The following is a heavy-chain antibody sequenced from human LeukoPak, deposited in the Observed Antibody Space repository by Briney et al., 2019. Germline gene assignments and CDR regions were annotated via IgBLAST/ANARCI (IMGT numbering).Heavy chain of an antibody. D-gene: IGHD3-10*01. CDR3: AGERGVGEFY. CDR2: ISSSSSSI. J-gene: IGHJ4*02. Sequence: PGGSLRLSCAASGFTFSTYTMNWVRQAPGKGLEWVSSISSSSSSIYYADSVKGRFSISRDNAKNSLYLQMNSLGAEDTAVYYCAGERGVGEFYWGQGTLVTVSS. V-gene: IGHV3-21*01. CDR1: GFTFSTYT.